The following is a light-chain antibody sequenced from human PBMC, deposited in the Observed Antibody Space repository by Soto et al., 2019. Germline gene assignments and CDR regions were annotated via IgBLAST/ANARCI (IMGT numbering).Light chain of an antibody. CDR2: AAS. Sequence: DIQLTQSPSFLSASVGDRIAVTCRASQVINDYLDWFQQKPGKAPRLLIYAASILQSGVPSRFSGRGYGTEFALTINSLRHEDFATYYVLQFNSYPLSFGGGTKVEIK. J-gene: IGKJ4*01. CDR3: LQFNSYPLS. V-gene: IGKV1-9*01. CDR1: QVINDY.